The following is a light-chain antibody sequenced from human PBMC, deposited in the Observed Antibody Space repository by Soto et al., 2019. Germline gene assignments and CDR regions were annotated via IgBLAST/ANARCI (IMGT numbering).Light chain of an antibody. CDR1: QSISSY. J-gene: IGKJ2*01. Sequence: DIQMTQSPSSLSASVRDRVTITCRASQSISSYLNWYQQKPGKAPKLLIYGASSLQSGVPSRFSGSGSGTDFTLTISSLQPEDFATYYCQQSYSVPYTFGQGTKLEIK. CDR2: GAS. V-gene: IGKV1-39*01. CDR3: QQSYSVPYT.